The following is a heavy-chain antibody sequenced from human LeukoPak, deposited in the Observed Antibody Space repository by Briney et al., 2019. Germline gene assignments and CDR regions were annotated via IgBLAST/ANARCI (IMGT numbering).Heavy chain of an antibody. CDR3: ARASLQSLEWLREYYFDY. CDR2: INHREIT. V-gene: IGHV4-34*01. Sequence: SETLSLTCAIYGGSFNGYYWTWIRQPPGKGLEWIGEINHREITNYNPSLKSRVTISVDTSKNQFSLKLSSVTAADTAVYYCARASLQSLEWLREYYFDYWGQGTLVTVSS. CDR1: GGSFNGYY. D-gene: IGHD3-3*01. J-gene: IGHJ4*02.